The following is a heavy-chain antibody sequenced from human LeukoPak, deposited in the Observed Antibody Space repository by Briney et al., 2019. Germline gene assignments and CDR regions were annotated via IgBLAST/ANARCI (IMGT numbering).Heavy chain of an antibody. Sequence: GGSLRLSCAASGFTFSDYYMSWIRQAPGKGLEWVSYIIISSSYTNYADSGKGRFTISRDNAKNSLYLQMNSLRAEDTAVYYCAGFGELFYYYYGMDVWGKGTTVTVSS. V-gene: IGHV3-11*06. CDR3: AGFGELFYYYYGMDV. J-gene: IGHJ6*04. D-gene: IGHD3-10*01. CDR2: IIISSSYT. CDR1: GFTFSDYY.